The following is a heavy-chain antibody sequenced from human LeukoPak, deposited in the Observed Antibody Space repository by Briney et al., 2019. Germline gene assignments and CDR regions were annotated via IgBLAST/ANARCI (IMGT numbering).Heavy chain of an antibody. Sequence: GGSQRLSCAASGFTFNNAWMSWVRQAPGKGLEWVGRIKSKTDAGTTDYAAPVKGRFTISRDDSKNTLYLQMNSLKTEDTAVYYCTTEGGWSYYFDYWGQGTLVTVSS. D-gene: IGHD2-15*01. CDR1: GFTFNNAW. J-gene: IGHJ4*02. CDR3: TTEGGWSYYFDY. CDR2: IKSKTDAGTT. V-gene: IGHV3-15*01.